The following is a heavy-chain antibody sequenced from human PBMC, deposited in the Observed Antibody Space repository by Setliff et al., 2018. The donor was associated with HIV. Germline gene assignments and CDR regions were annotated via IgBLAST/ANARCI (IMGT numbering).Heavy chain of an antibody. J-gene: IGHJ5*01. Sequence: ASVKVSCKASGYTFIDYFMHWVRQAPGQGFEWMGWVNIRNGSTNYAQKFQGRVTMTTDTSTSTAYMGLRSLRSDDTAMYYCARKIYYYESRDKGWFDSWGQGTLVTVSS. D-gene: IGHD3-22*01. V-gene: IGHV1-18*04. CDR2: VNIRNGST. CDR1: GYTFIDYF. CDR3: ARKIYYYESRDKGWFDS.